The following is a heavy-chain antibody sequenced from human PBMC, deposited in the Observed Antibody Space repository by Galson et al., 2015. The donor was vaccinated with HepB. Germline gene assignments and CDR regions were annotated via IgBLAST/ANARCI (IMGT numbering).Heavy chain of an antibody. V-gene: IGHV3-30*03. Sequence: SLRLSCAVSGSNFSPYSMNWVRQAPGKGLEWVAVISYDGRNHNHADSVKGRFTISRDNSKNTLYLQMSSLRPEDTAVYYCARHSGHISGWYAGRGGFDYWGQGALVIVSS. CDR2: ISYDGRNH. CDR3: ARHSGHISGWYAGRGGFDY. J-gene: IGHJ4*02. D-gene: IGHD6-19*01. CDR1: GSNFSPYS.